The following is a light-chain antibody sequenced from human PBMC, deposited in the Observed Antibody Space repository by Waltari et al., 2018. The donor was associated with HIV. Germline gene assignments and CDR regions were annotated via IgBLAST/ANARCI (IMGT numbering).Light chain of an antibody. CDR2: DKN. Sequence: SSELTQDPIVSVTLGQTVTITCQGDSLSNCYANWHQLKPGQAPILVIYDKNTRPSGIPDRFSGSTSGNTASLTITGSQAEDEADYFCASRDNNGKRVLFGGGTKLTVL. V-gene: IGLV3-19*01. CDR1: SLSNCY. J-gene: IGLJ3*02. CDR3: ASRDNNGKRVL.